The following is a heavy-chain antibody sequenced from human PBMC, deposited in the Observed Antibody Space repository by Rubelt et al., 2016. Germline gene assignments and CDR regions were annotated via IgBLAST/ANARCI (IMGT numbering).Heavy chain of an antibody. CDR1: GGSFSGYY. J-gene: IGHJ4*02. CDR3: AGGDIAAAGAPFDY. CDR2: INHSGST. Sequence: QVQLQQWGAGLLKPSETLSHTCAVYGGSFSGYYWSWIRQPPGKGLEWIGEINHSGSTNYNPSLKSRVTISVDTSKNQYSLKRGVVTDAGTGVYYCAGGDIAAAGAPFDYWGQGTLVTVSS. D-gene: IGHD6-13*01. V-gene: IGHV4-34*01.